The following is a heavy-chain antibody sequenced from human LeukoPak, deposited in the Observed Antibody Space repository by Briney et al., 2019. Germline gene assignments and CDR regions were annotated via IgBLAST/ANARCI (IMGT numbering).Heavy chain of an antibody. Sequence: PSQTLSLTCTVSDGSISSGDYYWSWIRQPPGTGLEWIGYIYYSGSTYYNPSLKSRVTISVDTSKNQFSLKLSSVTAADTAVYYCARVYYDFWSGYSARYFDLWGRGTLVTVSS. V-gene: IGHV4-30-4*01. CDR1: DGSISSGDYY. J-gene: IGHJ2*01. D-gene: IGHD3-3*01. CDR3: ARVYYDFWSGYSARYFDL. CDR2: IYYSGST.